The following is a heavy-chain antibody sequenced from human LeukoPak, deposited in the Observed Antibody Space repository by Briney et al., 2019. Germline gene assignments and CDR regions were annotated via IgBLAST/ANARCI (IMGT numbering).Heavy chain of an antibody. V-gene: IGHV4-39*07. J-gene: IGHJ4*02. CDR3: ARTGYYNILTGYRRSGYFDY. Sequence: SETLSLTCTVSGGSISSGTYYWGWIRQPPGKGLEWIGSIYHSGSTYYNPSLKSRVTISVDTSKNQFSLKLSSLTAADTAVYYCARTGYYNILTGYRRSGYFDYWGQGNLVTVSS. CDR1: GGSISSGTYY. CDR2: IYHSGST. D-gene: IGHD3-9*01.